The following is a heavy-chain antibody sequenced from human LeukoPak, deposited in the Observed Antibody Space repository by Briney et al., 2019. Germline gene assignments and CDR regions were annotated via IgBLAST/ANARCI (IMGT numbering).Heavy chain of an antibody. D-gene: IGHD3-10*01. CDR3: ARDQYYYGSGSSPFDY. CDR2: INHSGST. CDR1: GGSFSGYY. V-gene: IGHV4-34*01. J-gene: IGHJ4*02. Sequence: SETLSLTCAVYGGSFSGYYWSWLRQPPGKGLEWIGEINHSGSTNYNPSLKSRVTISVDTSKNQFSLKLSSVTAADTAVYYCARDQYYYGSGSSPFDYWGQGTLVTVSS.